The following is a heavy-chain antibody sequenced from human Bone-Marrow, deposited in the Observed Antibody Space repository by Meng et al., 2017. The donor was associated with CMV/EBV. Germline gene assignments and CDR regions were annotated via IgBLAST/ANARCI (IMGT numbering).Heavy chain of an antibody. CDR3: ARIPLKFLEPFDY. V-gene: IGHV4-34*01. Sequence: SETLSLTCAVYGGSFSGYYWSWIRQPPGKGLEWIGEINHSGSTNYNPSLKSRVTISVDTSKNQFSLKLTSVTAADTALHYCARIPLKFLEPFDYWGQGTLVTVSS. D-gene: IGHD3-3*01. CDR2: INHSGST. CDR1: GGSFSGYY. J-gene: IGHJ4*02.